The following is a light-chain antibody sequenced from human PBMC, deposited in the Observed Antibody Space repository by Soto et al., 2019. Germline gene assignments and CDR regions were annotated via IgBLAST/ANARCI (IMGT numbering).Light chain of an antibody. J-gene: IGKJ3*01. Sequence: EIVMTQSPATLSVSPGERATLSCRASQRIDTSLAWYQQRPGQAPRLLLYNAATRATGIPARFSGRGFGTEFTLTISSLQSEDFQPYYCQQYYKWPPFTFGPGTKVDIK. CDR1: QRIDTS. CDR3: QQYYKWPPFT. CDR2: NAA. V-gene: IGKV3-15*01.